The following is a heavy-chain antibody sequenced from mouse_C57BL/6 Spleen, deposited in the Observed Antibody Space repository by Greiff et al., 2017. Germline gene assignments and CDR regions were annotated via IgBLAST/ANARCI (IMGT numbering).Heavy chain of an antibody. CDR3: ARGEGLRRGHAMDY. J-gene: IGHJ4*01. CDR2: INPNNGGT. Sequence: EVQLQQSGPELVKPGASVKISCKASGYTFTDYYMNWVKQSHGKSLEWIGDINPNNGGTSYNQKFKGKATLTVDKSSSTAYMELRSLTSEDSAVYYCARGEGLRRGHAMDYWGQGTSVTVSS. CDR1: GYTFTDYY. D-gene: IGHD2-4*01. V-gene: IGHV1-26*01.